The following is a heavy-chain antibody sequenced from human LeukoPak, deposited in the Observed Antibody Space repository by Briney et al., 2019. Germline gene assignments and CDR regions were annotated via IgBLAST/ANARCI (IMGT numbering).Heavy chain of an antibody. Sequence: GESLKISCKGSGYSFTSYWIGWVRQMPGKGLEWRGISYPGDSDTRYSPSFQGQVTISADKYISTAYLQWSSLKASDTAMYYCARAYYDFWSGYLRNYFDYWGQGTLVTVSS. CDR1: GYSFTSYW. V-gene: IGHV5-51*01. CDR2: SYPGDSDT. J-gene: IGHJ4*02. D-gene: IGHD3-3*01. CDR3: ARAYYDFWSGYLRNYFDY.